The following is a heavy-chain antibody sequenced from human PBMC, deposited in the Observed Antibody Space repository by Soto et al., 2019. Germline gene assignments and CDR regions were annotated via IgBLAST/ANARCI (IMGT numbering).Heavy chain of an antibody. CDR3: ARVSPSVVVIDY. J-gene: IGHJ4*02. D-gene: IGHD3-22*01. CDR2: IYYSGST. CDR1: GGSISSYY. V-gene: IGHV4-59*01. Sequence: SETLSLTCTVSGGSISSYYWSWIRQPPGKGLEWIGYIYYSGSTNYNPSLKSRVTISVDTSKNQFSLKLSSVTAADTAVYYCARVSPSVVVIDYWGQGTLVTVSS.